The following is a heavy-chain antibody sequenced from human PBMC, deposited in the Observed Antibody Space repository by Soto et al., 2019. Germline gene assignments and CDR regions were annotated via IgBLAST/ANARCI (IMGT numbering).Heavy chain of an antibody. CDR3: ARGGGYYFDY. V-gene: IGHV4-39*01. CDR1: GGSISSSSFH. J-gene: IGHJ4*02. Sequence: SETLSLTCTVSGGSISSSSFHWGWIRQPPGKGLEWIGSIYYSGSTYYSPSLKSRVTISVDTSKNQFSLKLSSVTAADMAVYYCARGGGYYFDYWGQGTLVTVSS. CDR2: IYYSGST.